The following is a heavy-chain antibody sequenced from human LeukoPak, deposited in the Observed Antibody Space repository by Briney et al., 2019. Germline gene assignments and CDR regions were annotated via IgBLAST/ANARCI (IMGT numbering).Heavy chain of an antibody. J-gene: IGHJ6*02. V-gene: IGHV3-33*06. Sequence: GGSLRLSCAASGFTFGSYGMHWVRQAPGKGLEWVALIWYDGNNKECADSVKGRFTISRDNSKNTLFLQMNSLRAEDTAVYYCAKARDIVVVPAAMCALDVWGQGTTVTVSS. CDR3: AKARDIVVVPAAMCALDV. CDR2: IWYDGNNK. CDR1: GFTFGSYG. D-gene: IGHD2-2*01.